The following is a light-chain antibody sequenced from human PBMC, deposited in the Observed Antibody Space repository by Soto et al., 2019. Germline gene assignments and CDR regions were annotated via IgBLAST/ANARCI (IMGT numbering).Light chain of an antibody. J-gene: IGKJ3*01. CDR3: HQCYSAPFT. CDR1: QSISSY. V-gene: IGKV1-39*01. CDR2: AAS. Sequence: DIQMTQSPSSLSASVGDRVTITCRASQSISSYLNRYQQKPGKAPKLLIYAASSLQSGVPSRCIGSGSGTDFTLTISSLQPEDFATYYCHQCYSAPFTFGPGTKVVSK.